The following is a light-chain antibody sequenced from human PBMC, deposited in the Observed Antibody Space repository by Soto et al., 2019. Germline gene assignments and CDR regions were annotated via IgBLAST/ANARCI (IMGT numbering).Light chain of an antibody. Sequence: EVVLTQSPGTLYLSPGERATLSCRASQSVSSNYVAWYQQKSGQAPRLLIYGTSNRATGIPDRFSGSGSGTDFTLAVKRLESEDFAVYYCQQYDTSPRTFGQGTKVEFK. CDR2: GTS. J-gene: IGKJ1*01. CDR3: QQYDTSPRT. V-gene: IGKV3-20*01. CDR1: QSVSSNY.